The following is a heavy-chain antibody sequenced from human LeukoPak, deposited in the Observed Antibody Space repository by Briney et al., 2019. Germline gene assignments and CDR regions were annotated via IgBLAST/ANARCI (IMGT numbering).Heavy chain of an antibody. CDR3: ARLLDNDSSGDPDTFDM. V-gene: IGHV4-59*11. CDR2: IYYNGKT. Sequence: KPSETLSLTCSVSGGSMSRHYWSWIRQPPGKRLEWIGYIYYNGKTYYNPSLQSRVTISVDTSKNLFSLKLTSVTAADTAVYSCARLLDNDSSGDPDTFDMWGQGTMVTVSS. J-gene: IGHJ3*02. D-gene: IGHD3-22*01. CDR1: GGSMSRHY.